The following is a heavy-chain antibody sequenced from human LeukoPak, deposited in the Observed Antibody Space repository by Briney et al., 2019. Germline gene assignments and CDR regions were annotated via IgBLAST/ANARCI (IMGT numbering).Heavy chain of an antibody. CDR2: ISSSSSYI. CDR1: GFTFSSYN. Sequence: PGGSLRLSCAASGFTFSSYNMNWVRQAPGKGLEWVSFISSSSSYIYYADSVKGRFTISRDNAKNSLYLQMNSLRAEDTGLYYCARSRGSWPDYFDYWGQGTLVTVTS. D-gene: IGHD6-13*01. V-gene: IGHV3-21*01. J-gene: IGHJ4*02. CDR3: ARSRGSWPDYFDY.